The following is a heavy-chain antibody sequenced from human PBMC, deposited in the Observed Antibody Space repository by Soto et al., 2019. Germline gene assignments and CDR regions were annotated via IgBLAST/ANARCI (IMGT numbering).Heavy chain of an antibody. CDR3: AKGVYGPDY. J-gene: IGHJ4*02. CDR1: GFTFSSYA. V-gene: IGHV3-64*04. Sequence: GGSLRLSCSASGFTFSSYAMHWVRQAPGKGLEYVSAINSNGGSTYYADSVKGRFTFSGDNSKNTLYLQMNSLRAEDTAVYYCAKGVYGPDYWGQGTLVTVSS. CDR2: INSNGGST. D-gene: IGHD3-10*01.